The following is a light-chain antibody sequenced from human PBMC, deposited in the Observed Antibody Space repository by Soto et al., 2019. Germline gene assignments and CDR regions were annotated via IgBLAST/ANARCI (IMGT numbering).Light chain of an antibody. CDR2: QDN. Sequence: SYELTQPPSVSVSPGQTAIITCSGDKLGNKYTCWYQQKPGQSPVLVIYQDNKRPSGIPERFSGSNSGNTATLTISGTQAMDEADYYCQAWDSRSYEVFGGGTKLTVL. CDR3: QAWDSRSYEV. V-gene: IGLV3-1*01. CDR1: KLGNKY. J-gene: IGLJ3*02.